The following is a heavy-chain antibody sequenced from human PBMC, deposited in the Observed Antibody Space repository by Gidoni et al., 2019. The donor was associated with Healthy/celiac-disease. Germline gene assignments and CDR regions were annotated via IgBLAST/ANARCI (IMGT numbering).Heavy chain of an antibody. Sequence: QLQLQESGPGLVKPSETLSLTCTVSGGSISSSSYYWGWIRQPPGKGLEWIGGIYYSGSTYYNPSLKSRVTISVDTSKNQFSLKLSSVTAADTAVYYCARDNYGGKQRGIDYWGQGTLVTVSS. V-gene: IGHV4-39*07. J-gene: IGHJ4*02. CDR1: GGSISSSSYY. D-gene: IGHD4-17*01. CDR2: IYYSGST. CDR3: ARDNYGGKQRGIDY.